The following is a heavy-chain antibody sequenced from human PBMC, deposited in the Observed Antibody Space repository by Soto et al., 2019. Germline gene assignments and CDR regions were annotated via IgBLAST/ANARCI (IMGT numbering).Heavy chain of an antibody. J-gene: IGHJ4*02. D-gene: IGHD6-13*01. V-gene: IGHV4-39*01. CDR2: IYYSGST. Sequence: QLQLQESGPGLVKPSETLSLTCTVSGGSISSSSYYWGWIRQPPGKGLEWIGSIYYSGSTYYNPSLKSRVTISVDTSKNQFSLKLSSVTAADTAVCYCARHEGIADHTLDYWGQGTLVTVSS. CDR3: ARHEGIADHTLDY. CDR1: GGSISSSSYY.